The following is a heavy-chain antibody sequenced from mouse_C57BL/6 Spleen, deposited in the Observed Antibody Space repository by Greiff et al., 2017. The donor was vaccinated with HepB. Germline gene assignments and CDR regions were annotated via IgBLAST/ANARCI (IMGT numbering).Heavy chain of an antibody. CDR3: ARINA. CDR1: GFYIQDPY. Sequence: EVQLQQSGAELVKPGASVKFSCTASGFYIQDPYMYWVKQWPDKGLEWIGRIDPSNGETKYDPKFQGKATITADTSSNTAYLQLSSRTSEDTAGYYCARINAWGQGTTLTVSS. J-gene: IGHJ2*01. CDR2: IDPSNGET. V-gene: IGHV14-3*02.